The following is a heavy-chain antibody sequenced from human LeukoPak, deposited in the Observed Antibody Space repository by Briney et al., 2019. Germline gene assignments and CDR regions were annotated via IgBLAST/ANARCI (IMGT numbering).Heavy chain of an antibody. CDR2: TSSYNGNT. V-gene: IGHV1-18*01. CDR1: GYTFTSYG. J-gene: IGHJ3*02. D-gene: IGHD3-22*01. CDR3: ARDSPDYYDSSVNKDAFDI. Sequence: ASVKVSRKASGYTFTSYGISWVRQAPGQGPEWMGWTSSYNGNTNYAQKLQGRVTMTTDTSTSTAYMELRSLRSDDTAVYYCARDSPDYYDSSVNKDAFDIWGQGTMVTVSS.